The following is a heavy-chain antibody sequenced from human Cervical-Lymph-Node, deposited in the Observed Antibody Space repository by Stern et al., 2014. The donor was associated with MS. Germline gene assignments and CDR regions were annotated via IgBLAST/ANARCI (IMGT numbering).Heavy chain of an antibody. Sequence: QVQLVQSGAEVKKPGASVKVSCKASGYNFIRYYLHWVRQSPGQGLEGMGRINPSGGSTNYAQKFQGRVTMTRDTSTSTMYMELSSLRSEDTAVYYCARDSTVALAPLDSWGQGTLVTVSS. CDR2: INPSGGST. D-gene: IGHD4-23*01. J-gene: IGHJ4*02. CDR1: GYNFIRYY. CDR3: ARDSTVALAPLDS. V-gene: IGHV1-46*01.